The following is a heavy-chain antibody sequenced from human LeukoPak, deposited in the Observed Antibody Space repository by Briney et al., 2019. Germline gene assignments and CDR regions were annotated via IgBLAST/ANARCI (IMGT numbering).Heavy chain of an antibody. Sequence: SETLSLTCTVSGGSISRYYWSWIRQPPGKGLEWIGYIYYSGSTYYNPSLKSRVTISVDTSKNQFSLKLSSVTAADTAVYYCAKPYSSSWYYFDYWGQGTLVTVSS. CDR3: AKPYSSSWYYFDY. CDR1: GGSISRYY. D-gene: IGHD6-13*01. CDR2: IYYSGST. V-gene: IGHV4-59*08. J-gene: IGHJ4*02.